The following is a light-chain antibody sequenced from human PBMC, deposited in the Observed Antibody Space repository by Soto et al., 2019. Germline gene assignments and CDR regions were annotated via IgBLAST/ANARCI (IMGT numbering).Light chain of an antibody. Sequence: VLPHAPAALSGSLGDSATLSCSVGQSVSLSLAWYQRRPGQPPRLLIYGAFTSATYIPARFRGTGSGTDVTLTISSREAEDFAGYFCQQYHICPSWTFGQGTKVDI. CDR1: QSVSLS. J-gene: IGKJ1*01. CDR2: GAF. V-gene: IGKV3-15*01. CDR3: QQYHICPSWT.